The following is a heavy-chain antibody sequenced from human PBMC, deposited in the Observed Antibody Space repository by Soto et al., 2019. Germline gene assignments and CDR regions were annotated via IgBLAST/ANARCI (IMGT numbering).Heavy chain of an antibody. CDR1: GFTFSSYA. Sequence: GGSLRLSCAASGFTFSSYAMSWVRQAPGKGLEWVSAISGSGGSTYYADSVKGRFTISRDNSKNTLYLQMNSLRAEDTAVYYCAKDLDYGGNSAGDYWGQGTLVTVSS. D-gene: IGHD4-17*01. J-gene: IGHJ4*02. CDR3: AKDLDYGGNSAGDY. V-gene: IGHV3-23*01. CDR2: ISGSGGST.